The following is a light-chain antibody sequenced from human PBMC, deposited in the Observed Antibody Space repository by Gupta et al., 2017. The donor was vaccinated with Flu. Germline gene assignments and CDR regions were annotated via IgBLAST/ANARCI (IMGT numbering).Light chain of an antibody. Sequence: QSALTQPPYASGSLVQSVTISCTGTNSDVGTYNYVSWYQQHPGKAPKLMIYEVNKRPSGVPDRFSGSKSGNTASLTVSGLQAEDGADYYCSAYAGSNNFEVFGGGTKLTVV. J-gene: IGLJ3*02. V-gene: IGLV2-8*01. CDR3: SAYAGSNNFEV. CDR2: EVN. CDR1: NSDVGTYNY.